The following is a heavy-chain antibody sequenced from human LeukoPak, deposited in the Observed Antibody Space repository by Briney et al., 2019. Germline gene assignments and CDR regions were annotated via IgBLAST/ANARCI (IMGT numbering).Heavy chain of an antibody. Sequence: GGSLRLSCAASGFTFYNYAMNWVRQSPGKGLEWVSTISGSGGSTYYADSVKGRFTISRDNSKNTMYLQMNSLRAEDTAVYYCAKESHCSGGTCYGGFDPWGQGTLVTVSS. D-gene: IGHD2-15*01. J-gene: IGHJ5*02. V-gene: IGHV3-23*01. CDR3: AKESHCSGGTCYGGFDP. CDR2: ISGSGGST. CDR1: GFTFYNYA.